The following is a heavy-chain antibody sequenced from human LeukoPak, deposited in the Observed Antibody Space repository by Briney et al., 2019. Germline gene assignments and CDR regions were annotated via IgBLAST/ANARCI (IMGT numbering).Heavy chain of an antibody. D-gene: IGHD3-10*01. J-gene: IGHJ5*02. CDR1: GYTFTDYY. Sequence: ASVKVSCKASGYTFTDYYMHWVRQAPGQGLEWMGIINPSGGSTSYAQKFQGRVTMTRDTSTSTVYMELSSLRSEDTAVYYCARDHRVRGVTNWFDPWGQGTLVTVSS. CDR2: INPSGGST. V-gene: IGHV1-46*01. CDR3: ARDHRVRGVTNWFDP.